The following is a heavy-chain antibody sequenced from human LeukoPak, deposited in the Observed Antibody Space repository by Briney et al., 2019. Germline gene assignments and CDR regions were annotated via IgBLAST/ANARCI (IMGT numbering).Heavy chain of an antibody. CDR2: ISGSGGST. D-gene: IGHD3-22*01. J-gene: IGHJ4*02. V-gene: IGHV3-23*01. CDR3: AKGSSSGYYAYYYFDY. CDR1: GFTFSSYA. Sequence: GGSLRLSCAASGFTFSSYAMSWVRQAPGKGLEWVSAISGSGGSTYYADSVKGRFTISRVNSKNTLYLQMNSLRAEDTAVYYCAKGSSSGYYAYYYFDYWGQGTLVTVSS.